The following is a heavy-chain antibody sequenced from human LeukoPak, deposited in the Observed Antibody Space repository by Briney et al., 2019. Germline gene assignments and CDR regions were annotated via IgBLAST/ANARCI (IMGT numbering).Heavy chain of an antibody. CDR1: GYSISSGYY. J-gene: IGHJ4*02. CDR2: IYHSGST. V-gene: IGHV4-38-2*02. CDR3: ARVPAFRWELPYFDY. Sequence: SETLSLTCTVSGYSISSGYYWGWIRQPPGKGLEWIGSIYHSGSTYYNPSLKSRVTISVDTSKNQFSLKLSSVTAADTAVYYCARVPAFRWELPYFDYWGQGTLVTVS. D-gene: IGHD1-26*01.